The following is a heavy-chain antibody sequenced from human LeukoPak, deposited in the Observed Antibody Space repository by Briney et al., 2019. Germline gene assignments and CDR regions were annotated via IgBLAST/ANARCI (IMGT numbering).Heavy chain of an antibody. Sequence: SETLSLTCAVSGGSISSSGYSWSWIRQTPGKGLEWIGYIYHSGSTYYNPSLKSRVSISVDRSKNQFSLKLSSVTAADTAVYYCARGTRGYFDYWGQGTLVTVSS. CDR2: IYHSGST. CDR3: ARGTRGYFDY. D-gene: IGHD6-13*01. J-gene: IGHJ4*02. V-gene: IGHV4-30-2*01. CDR1: GGSISSSGYS.